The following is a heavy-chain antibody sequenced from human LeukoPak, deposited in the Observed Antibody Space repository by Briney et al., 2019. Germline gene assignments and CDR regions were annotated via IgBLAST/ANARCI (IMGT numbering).Heavy chain of an antibody. CDR2: IYYSGST. Sequence: SETLSLTCTVSGGSISSSSYYWGWIRQPPGKGLEWIRSIYYSGSTYYNPSLKSRVTISVDTSKNQFSLKLSSVTAADTAVYYCARDSEVHYYGSGSYLFDYWGQGTLVTVSS. CDR1: GGSISSSSYY. CDR3: ARDSEVHYYGSGSYLFDY. J-gene: IGHJ4*02. V-gene: IGHV4-39*07. D-gene: IGHD3-10*01.